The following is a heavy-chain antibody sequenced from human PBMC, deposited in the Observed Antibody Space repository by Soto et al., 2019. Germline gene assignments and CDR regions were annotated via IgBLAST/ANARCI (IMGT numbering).Heavy chain of an antibody. V-gene: IGHV4-4*07. D-gene: IGHD6-13*01. CDR3: ARLSISWYYFDY. Sequence: PSETLSLTCTVSGGPINNYYWSWIRQPAGKGLEWLGRIYTSGSTNYNPSLKSRLSMSIDKYKNHFSLRLTSVTAADTAVYYCARLSISWYYFDYWGPGTLVTVSS. J-gene: IGHJ4*02. CDR1: GGPINNYY. CDR2: IYTSGST.